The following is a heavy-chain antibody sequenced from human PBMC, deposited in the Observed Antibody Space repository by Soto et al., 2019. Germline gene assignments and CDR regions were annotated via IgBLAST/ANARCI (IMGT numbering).Heavy chain of an antibody. Sequence: QVQLVQSGTEVKKPGASVKVSCKASGYTFTNYDINWARQAPGQGLEWMGWMDPNRGNTDYAQKLQVIVTITRNTSISTAYLELSSLSYEDTAVYYCARGRGWRDYWGQGTLVTVSS. CDR2: MDPNRGNT. D-gene: IGHD6-19*01. V-gene: IGHV1-8*01. CDR1: GYTFTNYD. J-gene: IGHJ4*02. CDR3: ARGRGWRDY.